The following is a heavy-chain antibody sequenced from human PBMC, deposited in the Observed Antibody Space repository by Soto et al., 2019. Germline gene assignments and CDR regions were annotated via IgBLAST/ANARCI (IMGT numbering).Heavy chain of an antibody. D-gene: IGHD3-22*01. Sequence: QVLVVESGGGVVQPGRSLRLSCAASGFTFTNFGIHWVRQAPGKGLEWVAAIWYDGSNKNYADSVKGRCTISGDNSKNTRYLQMNSMRAEDTAVYYCVRTYYDGTGDYWYFDLWGRGTLVTVSS. J-gene: IGHJ2*01. CDR3: VRTYYDGTGDYWYFDL. CDR1: GFTFTNFG. CDR2: IWYDGSNK. V-gene: IGHV3-33*01.